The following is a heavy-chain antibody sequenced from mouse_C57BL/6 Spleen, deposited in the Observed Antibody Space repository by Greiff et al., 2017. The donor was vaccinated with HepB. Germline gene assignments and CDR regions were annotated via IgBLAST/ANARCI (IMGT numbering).Heavy chain of an antibody. CDR2: IYPGSGST. J-gene: IGHJ2*01. CDR3: ARWKGDYGGDY. V-gene: IGHV1-55*01. D-gene: IGHD2-4*01. CDR1: GYTFTSYW. Sequence: QVQLKQPGAELVKPGASVKMSCKASGYTFTSYWITWVKQRPGQGLEWIGDIYPGSGSTNYNEKFKSKATLTVDTSSSTAYMQLSSLTSEDSAVYYCARWKGDYGGDYWGQGTTLTVSS.